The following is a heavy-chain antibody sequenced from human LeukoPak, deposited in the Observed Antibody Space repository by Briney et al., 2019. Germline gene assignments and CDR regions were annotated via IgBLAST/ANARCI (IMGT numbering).Heavy chain of an antibody. V-gene: IGHV4-59*08. D-gene: IGHD4-23*01. CDR2: IYYTGST. CDR1: NGSINSYD. J-gene: IGHJ4*02. Sequence: SETLSLTSTVCNGSINSYDRSWIRQSPGKGLEWIGNIYYTGSTNYNPSLKSRVTISVDTSKNQFSLKLSSVTAADAAIYYCARLPLDYGDYGGFDYWGQGTLVTVST. CDR3: ARLPLDYGDYGGFDY.